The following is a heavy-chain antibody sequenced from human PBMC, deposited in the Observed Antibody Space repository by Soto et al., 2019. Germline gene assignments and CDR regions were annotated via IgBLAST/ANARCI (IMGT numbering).Heavy chain of an antibody. J-gene: IGHJ4*02. CDR3: AISWNEYFDY. CDR2: IGYSGSTI. Sequence: EVQLVESGGGLVQPGGSLRLSCAASGFTFSSYEMNWVRQTPGKGLEWVSYIGYSGSTIYYADSVKGRFNISRDNAKKSLYLQMNSLIADDTAVYYSAISWNEYFDYWGQGTLVTVSS. D-gene: IGHD1-1*01. CDR1: GFTFSSYE. V-gene: IGHV3-48*03.